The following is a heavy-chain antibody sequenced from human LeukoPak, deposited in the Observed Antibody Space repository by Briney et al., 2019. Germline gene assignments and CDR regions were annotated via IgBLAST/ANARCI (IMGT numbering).Heavy chain of an antibody. CDR1: GYTLTELS. J-gene: IGHJ4*02. D-gene: IGHD6-19*01. Sequence: ASVKVSCKVSGYTLTELSMHWVRQAPGKGLEWMGGFDPEDGETIYAQKFQGRVTMTEDTSTDTAYMELSSLRSEDTAVYYCATPGQSSGWYNFDYWGQGTLVTVSS. V-gene: IGHV1-24*01. CDR2: FDPEDGET. CDR3: ATPGQSSGWYNFDY.